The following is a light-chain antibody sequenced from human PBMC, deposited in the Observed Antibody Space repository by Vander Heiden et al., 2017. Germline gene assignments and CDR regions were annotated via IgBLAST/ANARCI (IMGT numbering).Light chain of an antibody. CDR1: TSNIGSHY. CDR3: ATWDGSLSVVV. Sequence: QSVLTSPPSVSAAPGQKVTISCPGSTSNIGSHYLSWYQQLPGTAPKLLIYENNSRPSGIPDRFSGSKSGTSATLGITGLQTGDEADYYCATWDGSLSVVVFGGGTKVTVL. CDR2: ENN. J-gene: IGLJ2*01. V-gene: IGLV1-51*02.